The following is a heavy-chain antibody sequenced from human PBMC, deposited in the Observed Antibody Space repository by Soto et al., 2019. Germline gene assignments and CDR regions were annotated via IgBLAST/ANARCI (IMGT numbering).Heavy chain of an antibody. CDR3: ARDPPITSDYAMDV. J-gene: IGHJ6*02. Sequence: EVQLVETGGDLIQPGGSLRLSCAASGFAVSTSYMMWVRQAPGKGLECVSITYTGGSTNYADSVRGRFTVSRDDSRNTLYLQMNSLRAEDTAVYYCARDPPITSDYAMDVWGQGTTVIVSS. CDR1: GFAVSTSY. CDR2: TYTGGST. D-gene: IGHD1-20*01. V-gene: IGHV3-53*02.